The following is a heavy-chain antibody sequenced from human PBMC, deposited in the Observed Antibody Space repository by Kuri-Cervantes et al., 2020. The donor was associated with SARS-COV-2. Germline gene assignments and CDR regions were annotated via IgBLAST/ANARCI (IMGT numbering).Heavy chain of an antibody. CDR3: ARSRITMIVDQSGAFDI. CDR1: GGSISSGDYY. V-gene: IGHV4-30-4*08. CDR2: IYYSGST. D-gene: IGHD3-22*01. Sequence: SETLSLTCTVSGGSISSGDYYWSWIRQPPGKGLEWIGYIYYSGSTYYNPSLKSRVTISVDTSKNQFSLKLSSVTAADTAVYYCARSRITMIVDQSGAFDIWGQGTMVTVSS. J-gene: IGHJ3*02.